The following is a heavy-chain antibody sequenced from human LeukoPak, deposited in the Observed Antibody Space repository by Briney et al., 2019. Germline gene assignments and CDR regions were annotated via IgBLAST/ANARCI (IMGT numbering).Heavy chain of an antibody. D-gene: IGHD2-2*02. J-gene: IGHJ3*02. CDR3: ARDRCSSTSCYSGPYDAFDI. CDR1: GYSISSGCY. CDR2: IYHSGST. Sequence: SETLSLTCTVSGYSISSGCYWDWIRQPPGKGLEWSGSIYHSGSTYYNPSLKSRVTISVDTSKNQFSLKLSSVTAADTAVYYCARDRCSSTSCYSGPYDAFDIWGQGTMVTVSS. V-gene: IGHV4-38-2*02.